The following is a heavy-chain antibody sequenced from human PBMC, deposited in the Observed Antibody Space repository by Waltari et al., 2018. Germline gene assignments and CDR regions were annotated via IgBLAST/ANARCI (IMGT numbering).Heavy chain of an antibody. J-gene: IGHJ4*02. Sequence: EVQLVESGGGLVKPGGSLRLSCAASGFTFSNAWMSWVRWAPAKGLGWVGRIKSKTDGGTTDYAAPVKGRFTISRDDSKNTLYLQMNSLKTEDTAVYYCTTEPTSYYYDSSGYSALDYWGQGTLVTVSS. CDR2: IKSKTDGGTT. CDR3: TTEPTSYYYDSSGYSALDY. CDR1: GFTFSNAW. V-gene: IGHV3-15*01. D-gene: IGHD3-22*01.